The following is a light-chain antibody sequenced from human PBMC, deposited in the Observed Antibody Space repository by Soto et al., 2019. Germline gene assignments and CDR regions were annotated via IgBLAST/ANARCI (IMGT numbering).Light chain of an antibody. CDR3: QQSYSTRWT. V-gene: IGKV1-5*03. CDR2: KAS. Sequence: DIQLTQSPSTLSGSVGDRVTITCRASQTISSWLAWYQQKPGKAPKLLIYKASTLKSGVPPRFSGSGSGTDFTLTISSLQPEDFATYYCQQSYSTRWTFGQGTKVDIK. CDR1: QTISSW. J-gene: IGKJ1*01.